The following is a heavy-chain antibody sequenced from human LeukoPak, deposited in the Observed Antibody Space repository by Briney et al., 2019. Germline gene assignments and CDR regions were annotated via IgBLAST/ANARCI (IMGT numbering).Heavy chain of an antibody. CDR2: ISTSGVNT. D-gene: IGHD5-12*01. CDR3: AKVKGVVSTIYYFDF. V-gene: IGHV3-23*01. Sequence: GSLRLSCAASGFTFSDYAMGWVRQAPGKGLEWVSAISTSGVNTFYADSVKGRFTVSRDNSKDTLYLQLNSLRAEDTAKYYCAKVKGVVSTIYYFDFWGQGTLVAVSS. CDR1: GFTFSDYA. J-gene: IGHJ4*02.